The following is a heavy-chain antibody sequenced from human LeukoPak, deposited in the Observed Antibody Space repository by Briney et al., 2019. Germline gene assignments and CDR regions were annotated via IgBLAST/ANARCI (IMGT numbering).Heavy chain of an antibody. CDR2: IYYSGTT. D-gene: IGHD5/OR15-5a*01. V-gene: IGHV4-59*12. J-gene: IGHJ4*02. CDR3: ARVAHDLYPYYFDY. CDR1: GFTFSTFA. Sequence: LRLSCAASGFTFSTFAMIWIRQPPGKGLEWIAYIYYSGTTYYNPSLKSRVTISVDTSKNQFSLKLSSVTAADTAVYYCARVAHDLYPYYFDYWGQGTLVTVSS.